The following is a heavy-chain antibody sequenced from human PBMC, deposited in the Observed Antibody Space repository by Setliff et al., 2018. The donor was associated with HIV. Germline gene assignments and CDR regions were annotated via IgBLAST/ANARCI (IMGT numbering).Heavy chain of an antibody. CDR1: GASFSAYF. D-gene: IGHD1-26*01. CDR2: ISYVGIT. V-gene: IGHV4-34*01. J-gene: IGHJ6*03. Sequence: SETLSLTCDVYGASFSAYFWSWIRQSPGKGLEWIGEISYVGITNYNPSLKSRVLISVDTSKNQLSVKLSSVTAADTAEYYCARGVERNYFFYYYMDVWGKGTTVTVS. CDR3: ARGVERNYFFYYYMDV.